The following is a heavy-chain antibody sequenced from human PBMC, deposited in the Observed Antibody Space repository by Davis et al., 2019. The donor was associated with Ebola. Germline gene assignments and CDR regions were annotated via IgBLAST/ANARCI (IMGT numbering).Heavy chain of an antibody. CDR1: GFTFSSYS. D-gene: IGHD6-19*01. CDR3: ARDEAGWSKLYYFDY. Sequence: PGGSLRLSCAASGFTFSSYSMNWVRQAPGKGLEWVSSISSSSSYIYYADSVKGRFTISRDNAKNSLYLQMNSLRAEDTAVYYCARDEAGWSKLYYFDYWGQGTLVTVSS. CDR2: ISSSSSYI. V-gene: IGHV3-21*01. J-gene: IGHJ4*02.